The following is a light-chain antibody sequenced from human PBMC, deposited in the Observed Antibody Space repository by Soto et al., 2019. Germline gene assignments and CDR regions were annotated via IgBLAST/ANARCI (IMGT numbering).Light chain of an antibody. Sequence: QSVLTQPASVSGSPGQSSTISCPGTSSDVGSYNLVSWYQQHPGKAPKLMIYEVSKRPSGVSNRFSGSKSGNTASLTISGLQAEDEADYYCCSYAGSSTPHYVFGTGTKVTVL. CDR2: EVS. CDR3: CSYAGSSTPHYV. CDR1: SSDVGSYNL. J-gene: IGLJ1*01. V-gene: IGLV2-23*02.